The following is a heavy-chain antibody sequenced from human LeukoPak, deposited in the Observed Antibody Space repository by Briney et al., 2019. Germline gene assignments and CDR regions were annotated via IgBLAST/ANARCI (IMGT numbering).Heavy chain of an antibody. CDR2: IYPGGSET. CDR1: GYSFSSYW. D-gene: IGHD5-24*01. V-gene: IGHV5-51*01. CDR3: ARASRDGYNQNFDH. Sequence: GESLKISSKGLGYSFSSYWNAWVRQRPGKGLEWMGIIYPGGSETRYDPSFQGQVTISADRSTSTAYLQWSSLRASDTAMYYCARASRDGYNQNFDHWGQGTLVTVSS. J-gene: IGHJ4*02.